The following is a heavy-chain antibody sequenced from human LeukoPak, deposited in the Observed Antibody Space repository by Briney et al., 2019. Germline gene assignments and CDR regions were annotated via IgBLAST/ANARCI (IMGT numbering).Heavy chain of an antibody. J-gene: IGHJ4*02. CDR2: ISYDGSNK. CDR1: GFTFSSYA. CDR3: ARGPTYYYDSSGSY. V-gene: IGHV3-30-3*01. Sequence: PGGSLRLSCAASGFTFSSYAMHWVRQAPGKGLEWVAVISYDGSNKYYADSVKGRFTISRDNSKNTLYLQMNSLRAEDTAVYYCARGPTYYYDSSGSYWGQGTLVTVSS. D-gene: IGHD3-22*01.